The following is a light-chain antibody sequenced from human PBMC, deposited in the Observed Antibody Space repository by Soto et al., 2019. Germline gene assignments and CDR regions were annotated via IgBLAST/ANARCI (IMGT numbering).Light chain of an antibody. CDR2: EVS. CDR3: SSYTRSFTVV. CDR1: SSDVGGYNY. V-gene: IGLV2-14*01. Sequence: QSALTQPASVSGSPGQSITISCTGDSSDVGGYNYVSWFQQHPGKAPKLVIYEVSHRPSGVSHRFSGSKSGTTASLTISELHAEDEAYYYCSSYTRSFTVVFGGGTKVTVL. J-gene: IGLJ2*01.